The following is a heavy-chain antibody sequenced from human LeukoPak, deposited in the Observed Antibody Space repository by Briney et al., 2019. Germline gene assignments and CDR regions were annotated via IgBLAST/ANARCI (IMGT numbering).Heavy chain of an antibody. D-gene: IGHD2-15*01. CDR3: AKDPEYCSGGSCYHLDY. V-gene: IGHV3-23*01. CDR2: FGNSGGRT. CDR1: GFTFNSYA. Sequence: GGSLRLSCAASGFTFNSYAMSWVRQAPGKGLEWVSTFGNSGGRTYYADSVKGRFTISRDNSKNTLYLQMNSLRAEDTAVYYCAKDPEYCSGGSCYHLDYWGQGTLVTVSS. J-gene: IGHJ4*02.